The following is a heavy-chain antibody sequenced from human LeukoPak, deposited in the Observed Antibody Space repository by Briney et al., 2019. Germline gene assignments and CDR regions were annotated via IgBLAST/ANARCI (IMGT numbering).Heavy chain of an antibody. CDR3: AKDRSPTMIVVVSYYFDY. J-gene: IGHJ4*02. D-gene: IGHD3-22*01. Sequence: PGGSLRLSCAASGFTFSSYSMNWVRQAPGKGLEWVSSISSSSSYIYYADTVKGRFTISRDNAKNSLYLQMNSLRAEDTAVYYCAKDRSPTMIVVVSYYFDYWGQGTLVTVSS. CDR1: GFTFSSYS. CDR2: ISSSSSYI. V-gene: IGHV3-21*04.